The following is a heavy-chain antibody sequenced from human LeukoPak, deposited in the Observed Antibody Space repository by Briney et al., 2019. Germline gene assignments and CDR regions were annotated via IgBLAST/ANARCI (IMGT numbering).Heavy chain of an antibody. J-gene: IGHJ4*02. CDR2: IYYSGST. CDR3: GSNVLRFLEWFPYYFDY. V-gene: IGHV4-39*01. D-gene: IGHD3-3*01. CDR1: GGSISSSSYY. Sequence: PSETLSLTCTVSGGSISSSSYYWGWIRQPPGKGLEWIGSIYYSGSTYYNPSLKSRVTISVDTSKNQFSLKLSSVTAADTAVYYWGSNVLRFLEWFPYYFDYWGQGTLVTVSS.